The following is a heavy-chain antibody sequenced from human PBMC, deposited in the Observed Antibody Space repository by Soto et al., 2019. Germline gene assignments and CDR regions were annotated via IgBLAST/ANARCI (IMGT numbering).Heavy chain of an antibody. CDR3: ARSSPYYYDSSGYSGYNWFDP. CDR1: GGSISSYY. Sequence: PSETLSLTCTVSGGSISSYYWSWIRQPPGKGLEWIGYIYYSGSTNYNPSLKSRVTISVDTSKNQFSLKLSSVTAADTAVYYCARSSPYYYDSSGYSGYNWFDPWGQGTLVTVSS. CDR2: IYYSGST. J-gene: IGHJ5*02. D-gene: IGHD3-22*01. V-gene: IGHV4-59*08.